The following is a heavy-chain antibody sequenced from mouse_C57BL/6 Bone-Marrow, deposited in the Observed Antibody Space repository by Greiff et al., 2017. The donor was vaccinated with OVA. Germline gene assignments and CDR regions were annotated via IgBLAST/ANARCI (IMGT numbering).Heavy chain of an antibody. V-gene: IGHV5-16*01. Sequence: EVKLVESEGGLVQPGSSMKLSCTASGFTFSDYYMAWVRQVPEKGLEWVANINYDGSSTYYLDSLKSRFIISRDNAKNILYLQISSLKSEDTATYYCARGGAYYSNYVGWYFDVWGTGTTVTVSS. CDR2: INYDGSST. D-gene: IGHD2-5*01. J-gene: IGHJ1*03. CDR1: GFTFSDYY. CDR3: ARGGAYYSNYVGWYFDV.